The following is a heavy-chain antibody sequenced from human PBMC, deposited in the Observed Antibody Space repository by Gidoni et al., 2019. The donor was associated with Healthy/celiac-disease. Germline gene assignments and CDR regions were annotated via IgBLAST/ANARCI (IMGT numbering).Heavy chain of an antibody. V-gene: IGHV3-48*01. CDR1: GFTFSSYS. J-gene: IGHJ4*02. CDR2: ISSSSSTI. CDR3: ARDSGDSGSYYGPDRDPDY. D-gene: IGHD3-10*01. Sequence: EVQLVESGGGLVQPGGSLRLSCAASGFTFSSYSMNWVRQAPGKGLEWVSYISSSSSTIYYADSVKGRFTISRDNAKNSLYLQMNSLRAEDTAVYYCARDSGDSGSYYGPDRDPDYWGQGTLVTVSS.